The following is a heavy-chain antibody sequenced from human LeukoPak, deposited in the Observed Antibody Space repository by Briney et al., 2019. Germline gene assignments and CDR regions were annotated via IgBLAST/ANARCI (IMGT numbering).Heavy chain of an antibody. CDR1: GGSISSGSHY. CDR2: IYTSGST. J-gene: IGHJ4*02. V-gene: IGHV4-61*02. CDR3: AREFAY. Sequence: SETLSLTCSVSGGSISSGSHYWSWIRQPAGKGLEWIGLIYTSGSTNYNPSLKSRITISLDTSKNQFSLRLSSVTAADTAVYYCAREFAYWGQGTLVTVSS.